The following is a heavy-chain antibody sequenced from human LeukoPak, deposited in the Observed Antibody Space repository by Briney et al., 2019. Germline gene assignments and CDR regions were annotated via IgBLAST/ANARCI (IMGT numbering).Heavy chain of an antibody. Sequence: PSETLSLTCTVSGGSISSYYWSWIRQPPGKGLEWIGYIYYSGSTNYNPSLRSRLTMSVDTSKNQFSLNLRFVTAADTAVFYCARGFEYSTSSRLGYYYFYMDVWGIGTTVTVSS. J-gene: IGHJ6*03. V-gene: IGHV4-59*08. CDR2: IYYSGST. CDR1: GGSISSYY. D-gene: IGHD6-6*01. CDR3: ARGFEYSTSSRLGYYYFYMDV.